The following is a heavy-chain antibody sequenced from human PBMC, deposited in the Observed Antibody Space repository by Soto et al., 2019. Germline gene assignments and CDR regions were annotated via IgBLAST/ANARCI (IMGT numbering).Heavy chain of an antibody. J-gene: IGHJ4*02. CDR1: GFSFSTYS. CDR2: LSGGGSNT. Sequence: GALRLSCAASGFSFSTYSMAWVRQTPGKGLAWVSGLSGGGSNTFYADSVQGRFTISVDNSKNTVYLQMNSLRVEDTAVYYCARWDGYGDVWGQGTLVTVSS. D-gene: IGHD4-17*01. CDR3: ARWDGYGDV. V-gene: IGHV3-23*01.